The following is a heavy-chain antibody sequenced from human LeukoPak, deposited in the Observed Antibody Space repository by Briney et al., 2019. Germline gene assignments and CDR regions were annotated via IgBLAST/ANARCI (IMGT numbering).Heavy chain of an antibody. CDR2: IIPILGIA. Sequence: AASVKVSCKASGGTFSSYAISWVRQAPGQGLEWRGRIIPILGIANYAQKFQGRVTITADKSTSTAYMELSSLRSGDTAVYYCARVYDSGSYFDAFDIWGQGTMVTVSS. CDR3: ARVYDSGSYFDAFDI. CDR1: GGTFSSYA. V-gene: IGHV1-69*04. D-gene: IGHD1-26*01. J-gene: IGHJ3*02.